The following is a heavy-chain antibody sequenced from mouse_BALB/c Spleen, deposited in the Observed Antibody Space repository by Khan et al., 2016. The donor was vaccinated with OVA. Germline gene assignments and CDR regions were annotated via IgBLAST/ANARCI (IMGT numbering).Heavy chain of an antibody. V-gene: IGHV9-3*02. CDR1: GYTFTNYG. CDR2: INTNTGEP. D-gene: IGHD2-4*01. J-gene: IGHJ2*01. CDR3: ARKLRHVDY. Sequence: QIQLVQSGPELKKPGETVKISCKGSGYTFTNYGINWVKQAPGKGVKWMGWINTNTGEPTYAEEIKGRFGFSLETSASTAYLQINNLKNEDTATYFCARKLRHVDYWGQGTTLTVSS.